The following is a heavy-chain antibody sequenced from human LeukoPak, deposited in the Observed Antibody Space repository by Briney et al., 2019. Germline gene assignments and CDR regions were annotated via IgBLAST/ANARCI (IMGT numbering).Heavy chain of an antibody. CDR2: ISGSGGST. V-gene: IGHV3-23*01. CDR1: GFTFSSYA. Sequence: GSLRLSCAASGFTFSSYAMSWVRQAPGKGLEWVSAISGSGGSTYYADSVKGRFTIPRDNSKNTLYLQMNSLRAEDTAVYYCAKDSEYYDFWSGYDAPFDYWGQGTLVTVSS. CDR3: AKDSEYYDFWSGYDAPFDY. D-gene: IGHD3-3*01. J-gene: IGHJ4*02.